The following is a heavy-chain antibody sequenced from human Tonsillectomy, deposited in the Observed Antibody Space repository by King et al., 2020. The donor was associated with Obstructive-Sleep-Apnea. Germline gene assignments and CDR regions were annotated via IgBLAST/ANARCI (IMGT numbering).Heavy chain of an antibody. J-gene: IGHJ4*02. V-gene: IGHV4-34*01. CDR1: GGPFSGYY. CDR3: ASSAYQLLWTRDRHYFDY. D-gene: IGHD2-2*01. Sequence: VQLQQWGAGLLKTTETLSLTCAVYGGPFSGYYWSWIRQSPGKGLEWIGEIDYSGSTNYNLSLKSRVTISLDSPKNKFSLRLNSVTAADTAVYFCASSAYQLLWTRDRHYFDYWGQGTLVTVSS. CDR2: IDYSGST.